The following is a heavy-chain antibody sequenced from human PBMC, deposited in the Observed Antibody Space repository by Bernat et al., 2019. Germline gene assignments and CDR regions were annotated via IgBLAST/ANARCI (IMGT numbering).Heavy chain of an antibody. D-gene: IGHD4-17*01. J-gene: IGHJ3*02. V-gene: IGHV3-30*01. Sequence: QVQLVESGGGVVQPGRSLRLSCAASGFTFSSYAMHWVRQAPGKGLEWVAVISYDGSNKYYADSVKGRFTISRDNSKNTLYLQMNSLRAEDTAVYYCAREALFGSPTVTTESYAFDIWGQGTMVTVSS. CDR1: GFTFSSYA. CDR2: ISYDGSNK. CDR3: AREALFGSPTVTTESYAFDI.